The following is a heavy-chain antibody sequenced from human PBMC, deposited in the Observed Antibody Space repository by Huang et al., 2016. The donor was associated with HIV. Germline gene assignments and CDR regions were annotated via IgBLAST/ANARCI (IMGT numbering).Heavy chain of an antibody. CDR2: IREDSGQK. J-gene: IGHJ3*02. V-gene: IGHV3-7*01. CDR1: DFDFSYYW. CDR3: ARDPFIKAFDI. Sequence: EVQLVESGGGLVQPGGSLRLSCAASDFDFSYYWMMWLRQVPGKGLECVASIREDSGQKDYLDSVKGRFIISRDNPKKSLYLQMNNLRAEDAAVYYCARDPFIKAFDIWGQGTLVTVSS.